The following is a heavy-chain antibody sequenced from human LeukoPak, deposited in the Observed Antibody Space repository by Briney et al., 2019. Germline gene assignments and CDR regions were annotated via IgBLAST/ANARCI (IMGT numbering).Heavy chain of an antibody. J-gene: IGHJ1*01. CDR1: GYTFTSYY. CDR2: INPSGGST. CDR3: ARVTHADYVIEYFQH. Sequence: ASVKVSCKASGYTFTSYYMHWVRQAPGQGLEWMGIINPSGGSTSYAQKFQGRVTMTRDTSTSTVYMGLSSLRSEDTAVYYCARVTHADYVIEYFQHWGQGTLVTVSS. V-gene: IGHV1-46*01. D-gene: IGHD4-17*01.